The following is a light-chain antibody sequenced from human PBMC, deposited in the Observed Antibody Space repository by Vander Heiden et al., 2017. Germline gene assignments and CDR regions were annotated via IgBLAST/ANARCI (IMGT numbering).Light chain of an antibody. CDR1: ALPKEY. CDR2: GDT. CDR3: YSTDSSGNHRV. V-gene: IGLV3-10*01. J-gene: IGLJ2*01. Sequence: YELTQPPSVSVSPGQTARITCSGDALPKEYACWYQQKSGQAPALVIYGDTKRPSGIPERFSGSRSGTMATLTISGAQVEDEADYYCYSTDSSGNHRVFGGGTKLTVL.